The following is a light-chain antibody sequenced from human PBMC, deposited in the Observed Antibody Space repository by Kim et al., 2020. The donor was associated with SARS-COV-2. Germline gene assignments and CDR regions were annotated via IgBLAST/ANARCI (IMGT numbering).Light chain of an antibody. J-gene: IGLJ3*02. CDR1: SSDVGGYNY. Sequence: QSVLTQPASVSGSPGQSITISCTGTSSDVGGYNYVYWYQQDPGKAPKLMIYEVSNRPAGVSNRFSGSKSGNAASLTITGLQAEDEDDDYCSSYTSSSTWVFGGGTQLTVL. CDR2: EVS. V-gene: IGLV2-14*01. CDR3: SSYTSSSTWV.